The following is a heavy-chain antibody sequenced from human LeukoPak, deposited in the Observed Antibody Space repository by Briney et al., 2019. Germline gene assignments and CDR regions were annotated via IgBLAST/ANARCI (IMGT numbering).Heavy chain of an antibody. CDR1: GFTFTAYH. Sequence: GASVKVSCKASGFTFTAYHIHWVRQARGQGLEWMGWINPNSGGTNYAQKFQGRVTMTRDTSISTAYIELNRLRSDDTAVYYCARGYCTGDGCSGAWFDPWGRGTLVTVFS. CDR3: ARGYCTGDGCSGAWFDP. J-gene: IGHJ5*02. D-gene: IGHD2-8*02. CDR2: INPNSGGT. V-gene: IGHV1-2*02.